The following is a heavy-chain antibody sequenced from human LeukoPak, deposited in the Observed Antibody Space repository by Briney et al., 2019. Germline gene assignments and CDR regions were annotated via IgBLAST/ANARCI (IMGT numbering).Heavy chain of an antibody. CDR3: ARAIDYDILTGYYSLTA. CDR2: IIPIFGTA. CDR1: GGTFSSYA. V-gene: IGHV1-69*05. D-gene: IGHD3-9*01. Sequence: VSCKASGGTFSSYAISWVRQAPGQGLEWMGRIIPIFGTANYAQKFQGRVTITTDESTSTAYMELSSLRSEDTAVYYCARAIDYDILTGYYSLTAWGQGTLVTVSS. J-gene: IGHJ5*02.